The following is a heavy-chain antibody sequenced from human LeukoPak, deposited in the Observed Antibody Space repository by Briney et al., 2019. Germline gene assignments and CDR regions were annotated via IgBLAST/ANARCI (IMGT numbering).Heavy chain of an antibody. CDR2: ISAYNGNT. V-gene: IGHV1-18*04. CDR3: ARDSPQLNYDILTGYYNRTFDY. J-gene: IGHJ4*02. CDR1: GYTFTSYG. D-gene: IGHD3-9*01. Sequence: ASVKVSCKASGYTFTSYGISWVRQAPGQGLEWMGWISAYNGNTNYAQKLQGRDTMTTDTSTSTAYMELRSLRSDDTAVYYCARDSPQLNYDILTGYYNRTFDYWGQGTLVTVSS.